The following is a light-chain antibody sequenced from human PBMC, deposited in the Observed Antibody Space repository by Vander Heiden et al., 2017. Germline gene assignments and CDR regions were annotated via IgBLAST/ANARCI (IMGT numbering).Light chain of an antibody. CDR1: QSLLHSNGYNY. Sequence: DIGVTQSPLTLPVTTGEPASISCRSTQSLLHSNGYNYLDWYVQKPGQSPQLLIYLGSIRASGVPDRFSVSGSGTEFTLKISRVEAEDVGVYYCMQVLQTPITFSPGTRVDI. CDR3: MQVLQTPIT. J-gene: IGKJ3*01. CDR2: LGS. V-gene: IGKV2-28*01.